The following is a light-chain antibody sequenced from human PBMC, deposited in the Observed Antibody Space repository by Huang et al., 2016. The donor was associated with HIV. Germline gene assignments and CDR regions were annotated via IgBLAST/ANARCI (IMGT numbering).Light chain of an antibody. V-gene: IGKV1-33*01. CDR3: QQYDTLPLT. Sequence: DIQMTQSPSSLSASLGDKVTITCQASLDINNYLNWYQQKPGKVPKLQISDASELETGVPPRFSGSRSGTNFTLTVSSLQAEDIGTYYCQQYDTLPLTFGQGTNVEI. CDR1: LDINNY. J-gene: IGKJ1*01. CDR2: DAS.